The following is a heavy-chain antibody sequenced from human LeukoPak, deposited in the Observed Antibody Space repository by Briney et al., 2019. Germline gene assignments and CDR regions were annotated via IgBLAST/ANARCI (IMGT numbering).Heavy chain of an antibody. D-gene: IGHD6-13*01. CDR3: ARQGSSWLNWFDP. CDR2: ISYSGST. J-gene: IGHJ5*02. V-gene: IGHV4-59*08. Sequence: SETLSLTCTVSGGSISSNYWSWIRQPPGKGLEWIGYISYSGSTKYNPSLKSRVTMSVDTSKNQFSLKLSSVTAADTALYYCARQGSSWLNWFDPWGQGTLVTVSS. CDR1: GGSISSNY.